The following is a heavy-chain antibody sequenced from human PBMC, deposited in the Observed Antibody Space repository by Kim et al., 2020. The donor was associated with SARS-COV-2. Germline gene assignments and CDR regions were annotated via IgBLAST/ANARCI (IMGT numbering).Heavy chain of an antibody. Sequence: ASVKVSCKASGYTFTSYAMHWVRQAPGQRLEWMGWINAGNGNTKYSQKFQGRVTITRDTSASTAYMELSSLRSEDTAVYYCARAQDHILTKHYDFWSGYYSAYFRHWGQGTLGTVSS. CDR1: GYTFTSYA. V-gene: IGHV1-3*01. CDR2: INAGNGNT. CDR3: ARAQDHILTKHYDFWSGYYSAYFRH. D-gene: IGHD3-3*01. J-gene: IGHJ1*01.